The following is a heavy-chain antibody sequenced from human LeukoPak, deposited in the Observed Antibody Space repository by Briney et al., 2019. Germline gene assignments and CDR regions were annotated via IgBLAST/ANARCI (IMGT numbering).Heavy chain of an antibody. D-gene: IGHD3-10*01. CDR2: IRYDGSDK. CDR1: GFTFSSYG. J-gene: IGHJ5*02. Sequence: PGGSLRLSCAASGFTFSSYGMHWVRQAPGKGLKWVAFIRYDGSDKYYGDSVKGRFTISRDNSMNTLYLQMNSLRAEDTAVYHCAKYAHGSGTSFDPWGQGTLVTVSS. V-gene: IGHV3-30*02. CDR3: AKYAHGSGTSFDP.